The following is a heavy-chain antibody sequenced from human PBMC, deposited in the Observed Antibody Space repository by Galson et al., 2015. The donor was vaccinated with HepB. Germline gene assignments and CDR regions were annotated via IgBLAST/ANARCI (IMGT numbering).Heavy chain of an antibody. CDR3: ARAAAVGGIQRDAFDI. J-gene: IGHJ3*02. CDR2: INPNSGGT. D-gene: IGHD6-19*01. V-gene: IGHV1-2*02. CDR1: GYTFTGYY. Sequence: SVKIACKAAGYTFTGYYMHWVRQAPGQGLEWMGWINPNSGGTNYAQKFQGRVTMTRDTSISTGYMELSRMRSDDTAVYYCARAAAVGGIQRDAFDIWGQGTMVTVSS.